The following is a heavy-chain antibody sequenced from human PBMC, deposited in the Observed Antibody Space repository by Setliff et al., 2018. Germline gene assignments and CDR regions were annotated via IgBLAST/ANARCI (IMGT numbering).Heavy chain of an antibody. Sequence: SVKVSCKTSGGTFSTFGIHWVRQAPGQGLVWMGGINPIFGTAHYAQKFQGRVTITADESTSTAYMEPSSLKSEDTAVYYCARAHRYFSDTSGYFYDQGRSAFDVWGQGTMVTVSS. CDR3: ARAHRYFSDTSGYFYDQGRSAFDV. D-gene: IGHD3-22*01. V-gene: IGHV1-69*13. CDR2: INPIFGTA. J-gene: IGHJ3*01. CDR1: GGTFSTFG.